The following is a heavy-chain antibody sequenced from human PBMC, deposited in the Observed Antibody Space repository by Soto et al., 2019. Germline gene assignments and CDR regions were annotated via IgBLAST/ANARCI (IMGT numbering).Heavy chain of an antibody. D-gene: IGHD4-17*01. CDR1: GFTFSTYA. CDR2: LTPSGGET. CDR3: AHPRGYGVFDAYDI. V-gene: IGHV3-23*01. J-gene: IGHJ3*02. Sequence: GGSLRLSCVASGFTFSTYAMSWVRQAPGRGLEWVSALTPSGGETYYADSVKGRFTISRDNSMNALYLQMNSLRIEDTAVYYCAHPRGYGVFDAYDIWGQGTMVTVSS.